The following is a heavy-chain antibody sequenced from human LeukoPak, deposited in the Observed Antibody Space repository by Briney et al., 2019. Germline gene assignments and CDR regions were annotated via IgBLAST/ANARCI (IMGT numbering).Heavy chain of an antibody. V-gene: IGHV3-48*01. Sequence: PGGSLRLSCAASGFTLSSYNMNWVRQAPGKGLEWISYITTIIDIISYADSVKGRFTTSRDNSKNTLYLQMNSLRAEDTAVYDFAKFGGSSSSFPVSHFDFWGQGTLVTVSS. CDR1: GFTLSSYN. CDR2: ITTIIDII. J-gene: IGHJ4*02. CDR3: AKFGGSSSSFPVSHFDF. D-gene: IGHD6-6*01.